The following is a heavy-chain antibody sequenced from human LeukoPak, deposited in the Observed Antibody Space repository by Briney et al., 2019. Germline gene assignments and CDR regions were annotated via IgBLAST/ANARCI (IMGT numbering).Heavy chain of an antibody. CDR1: GFTFSAYG. J-gene: IGHJ4*02. D-gene: IGHD3-22*01. CDR2: IRFDGRKT. V-gene: IGHV3-30*02. Sequence: GGSLRLSCAASGFTFSAYGMHWVRQAPGRGLQWVSFIRFDGRKTYYADSVKGRFTISRDNSKTTLYLQMNSLRAEDTAVYYCAKENWVYNWKYDSSGSGINYWGQGTRVTVSS. CDR3: AKENWVYNWKYDSSGSGINY.